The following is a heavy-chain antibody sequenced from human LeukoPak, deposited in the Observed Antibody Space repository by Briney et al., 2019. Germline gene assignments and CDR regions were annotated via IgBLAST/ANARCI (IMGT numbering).Heavy chain of an antibody. CDR3: ARSIAARQIDY. CDR1: GFTFSSYA. J-gene: IGHJ4*02. Sequence: PGGSLRLSCAASGFTFSSYAMHWVRQAPGKGLEWVAVISYDGSNKYYADSVKGRFTISRDNSKNTLYLQMNSLRAEDTAVYYCARSIAARQIDYWGQGTLVTVSS. V-gene: IGHV3-30-3*01. CDR2: ISYDGSNK. D-gene: IGHD6-6*01.